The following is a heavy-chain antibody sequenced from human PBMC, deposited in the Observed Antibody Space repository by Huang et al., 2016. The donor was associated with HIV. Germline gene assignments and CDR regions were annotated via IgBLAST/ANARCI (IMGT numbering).Heavy chain of an antibody. J-gene: IGHJ4*02. CDR2: SSGRIGHT. CDR3: AKKGGLTGFQPLDY. V-gene: IGHV3-23*01. Sequence: EVQLLESGGGLVQPGGSLSLSCTACDFPGSSYGMRWVRPAPGKGLEWASTSSGRIGHTYYADSVKGRFTISRDKSKNTLYLQMNSLRAEDTAVYFCAKKGGLTGFQPLDYWGQGTQVTVSS. CDR1: DFPGSSYG. D-gene: IGHD2-8*02.